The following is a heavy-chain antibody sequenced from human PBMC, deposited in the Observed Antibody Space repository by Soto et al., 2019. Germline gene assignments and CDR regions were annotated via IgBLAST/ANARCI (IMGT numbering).Heavy chain of an antibody. Sequence: PSETLSLTCAVYGGSFSGYYWSWIRQPPGKGLEWIGEINHSGSTNYNPSLKSRVTISVDTSKNQFSLKLGSVTAADTAVYYCASSKFRTGRTLDYWGQGTLVTVSS. CDR1: GGSFSGYY. J-gene: IGHJ4*02. V-gene: IGHV4-34*01. D-gene: IGHD2-15*01. CDR3: ASSKFRTGRTLDY. CDR2: INHSGST.